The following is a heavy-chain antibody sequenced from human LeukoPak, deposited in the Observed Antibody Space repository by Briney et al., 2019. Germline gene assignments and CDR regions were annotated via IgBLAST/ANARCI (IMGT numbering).Heavy chain of an antibody. CDR2: IYYSGST. Sequence: SETLSLTCTVSGGSISSSSYYWGWIRQPPGKGLEWIGYIYYSGSTNYNPSLKSRVTISVDTSKNQFSLKLSSVTAADTAVYYCARETSQKGAHYMDVWGKGTTVTISS. CDR1: GGSISSSSYY. J-gene: IGHJ6*03. V-gene: IGHV4-61*01. CDR3: ARETSQKGAHYMDV. D-gene: IGHD3-16*01.